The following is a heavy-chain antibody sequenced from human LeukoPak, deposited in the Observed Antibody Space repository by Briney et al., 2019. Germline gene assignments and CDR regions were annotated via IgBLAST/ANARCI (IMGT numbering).Heavy chain of an antibody. V-gene: IGHV3-48*01. CDR1: GFTFSSYS. D-gene: IGHD1-26*01. CDR3: ARGGSYLSAFDI. J-gene: IGHJ3*02. Sequence: PGGSLRLSCAASGFTFSSYSMNWVRQAPGKGLEWVSYISSSSSAMYYADSVKGRFTISRDNSKNTLYLQMNSLRGEDTAVYYCARGGSYLSAFDIWGQGTMVTVSS. CDR2: ISSSSSAM.